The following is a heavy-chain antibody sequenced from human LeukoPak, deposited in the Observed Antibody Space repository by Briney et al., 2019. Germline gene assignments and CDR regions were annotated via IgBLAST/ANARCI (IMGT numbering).Heavy chain of an antibody. V-gene: IGHV4-31*03. CDR3: ARESPSTHITMIVVVTPSEARAFDI. CDR1: GGSISSGGYY. J-gene: IGHJ3*02. CDR2: IYYSGST. Sequence: SSETLSLTCTVSGGSISSGGYYWSWIRQHPGRGLEWIGYIYYSGSTYYNPSLKSRVTISVDTSKDQFSLKLSSVTAADTAVYYCARESPSTHITMIVVVTPSEARAFDIWGQGTMVTVSS. D-gene: IGHD3-22*01.